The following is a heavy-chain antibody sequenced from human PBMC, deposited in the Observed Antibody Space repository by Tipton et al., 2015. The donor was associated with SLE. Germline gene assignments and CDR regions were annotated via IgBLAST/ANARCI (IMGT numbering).Heavy chain of an antibody. Sequence: TLSLTCAVYGGSFSGYYWGWIRQPPGKGLEWIGSISHSGITYYNPSLKSRVTISVDTSQKQFSLKLSSVTAADTAVYYCAKDLEYSSSGGVGVAFDIWGQGTMVTVSS. CDR2: ISHSGIT. V-gene: IGHV4-34*01. CDR3: AKDLEYSSSGGVGVAFDI. CDR1: GGSFSGYY. J-gene: IGHJ3*02. D-gene: IGHD6-6*01.